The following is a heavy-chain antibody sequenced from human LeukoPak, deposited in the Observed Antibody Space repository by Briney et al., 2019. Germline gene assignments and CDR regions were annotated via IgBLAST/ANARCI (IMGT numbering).Heavy chain of an antibody. Sequence: SVKVSCKASGGTFSSYAISWVRQAPGQGLEWMGRIIPILGIANYAQKFQGRVTITADKSTSTAYMELSSLRSEDTAVYYCARWLGSGSLIYGMDGWGQGTTVTVSS. CDR3: ARWLGSGSLIYGMDG. V-gene: IGHV1-69*04. D-gene: IGHD3-10*01. CDR2: IIPILGIA. J-gene: IGHJ6*02. CDR1: GGTFSSYA.